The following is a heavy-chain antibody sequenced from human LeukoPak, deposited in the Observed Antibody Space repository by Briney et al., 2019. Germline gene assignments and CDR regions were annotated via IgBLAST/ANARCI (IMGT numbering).Heavy chain of an antibody. J-gene: IGHJ6*02. D-gene: IGHD3-16*01. Sequence: GGSLRLSCAASGFTFSDFNMNWVRQAPGKGLEWVASINHNGNVNYYVDSVKGRFTISRDNAKNSLYLQMSNLRAEDTAVYFCARGGGLDVWGQGATVTVSS. CDR2: INHNGNVN. CDR1: GFTFSDFN. V-gene: IGHV3-7*03. CDR3: ARGGGLDV.